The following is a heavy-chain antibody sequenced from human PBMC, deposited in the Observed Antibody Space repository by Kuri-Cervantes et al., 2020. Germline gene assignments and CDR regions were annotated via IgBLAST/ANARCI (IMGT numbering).Heavy chain of an antibody. CDR3: ARVLYGGDSFWYIDL. CDR2: IYSGGST. V-gene: IGHV3-53*01. D-gene: IGHD4-23*01. Sequence: GGSLRLSCAASGFTFSSYAMSWVRQAPGKGLEWVSVIYSGGSTDYADSVKGRFTISRDNSKNTLYVQMNSLRAEDTAVYYCARVLYGGDSFWYIDLWGRGTLVTVSS. J-gene: IGHJ2*01. CDR1: GFTFSSYA.